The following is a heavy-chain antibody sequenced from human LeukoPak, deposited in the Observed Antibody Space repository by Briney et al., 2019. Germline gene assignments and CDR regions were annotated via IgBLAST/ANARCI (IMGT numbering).Heavy chain of an antibody. CDR1: GYTLTELS. Sequence: GASVKVSCKVSGYTLTELSMQWVRQAPGKGLEWMGGFDPEDGETIYAQKFQGRVTMTEDTSTDTAYMELSSLRSEDTAVYYCATGSVGSNYFRGHPYYGMDVWGQGTTVTVSS. V-gene: IGHV1-24*01. J-gene: IGHJ6*02. CDR3: ATGSVGSNYFRGHPYYGMDV. CDR2: FDPEDGET. D-gene: IGHD2/OR15-2a*01.